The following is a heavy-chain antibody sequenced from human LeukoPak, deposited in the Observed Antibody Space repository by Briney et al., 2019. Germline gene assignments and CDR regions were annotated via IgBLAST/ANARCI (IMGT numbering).Heavy chain of an antibody. Sequence: WASVKVSCKASGGTFSSYAISWVRQAPGQGLEWMGGIIPIFGTANYAQKFQGRVTITTDESTSTAYMELSSLRSEETAVYYCARGPSGDRAARRKYFDYWGQGTLVTVSS. CDR2: IIPIFGTA. CDR3: ARGPSGDRAARRKYFDY. J-gene: IGHJ4*02. V-gene: IGHV1-69*05. D-gene: IGHD6-6*01. CDR1: GGTFSSYA.